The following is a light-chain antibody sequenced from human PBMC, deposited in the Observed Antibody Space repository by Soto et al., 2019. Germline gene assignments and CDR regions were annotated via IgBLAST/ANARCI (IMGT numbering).Light chain of an antibody. J-gene: IGKJ2*01. CDR3: QQYATSPYT. V-gene: IGKV3-20*01. Sequence: ENVLTQSPDTLSLSPGERATLSCWASQSVPSAYLAWYQQRPGQSPRLLIYGTSSRATGIPDRFSSSGSGTDFTLTISRLEPEDFAVYLCQQYATSPYTFGQGTKLEIK. CDR2: GTS. CDR1: QSVPSAY.